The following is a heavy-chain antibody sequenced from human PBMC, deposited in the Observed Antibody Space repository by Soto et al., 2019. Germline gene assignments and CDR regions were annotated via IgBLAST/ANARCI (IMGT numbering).Heavy chain of an antibody. CDR2: ISGSVGST. CDR1: GFTFSNYA. D-gene: IGHD6-13*01. CDR3: AKAGGAAGTVDYFDY. Sequence: GGSLRLSSAASGFTFSNYAINWVSQSPGKGLEWVSVISGSVGSTYYADSVKGRFTITRDNSKNTLYLQMNSLRSEDTAVYYCAKAGGAAGTVDYFDYWGQGTLVTVSS. V-gene: IGHV3-23*01. J-gene: IGHJ4*02.